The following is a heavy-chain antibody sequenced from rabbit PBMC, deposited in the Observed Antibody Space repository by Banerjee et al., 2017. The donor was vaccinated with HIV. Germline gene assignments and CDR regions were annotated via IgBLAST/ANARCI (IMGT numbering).Heavy chain of an antibody. CDR1: GFDFSSSYW. Sequence: SLEESGGGLFQPGASLTLTCTASGFDFSSSYWICWVRQAPGKGLEWIACIYTSSGNTFYASWAKGRFPISKTSSTTVTLQMTSLTAADTATYFCARSTSAWGGDMFGVWGPGTLVTVS. V-gene: IGHV1S40*01. CDR2: IYTSSGNT. D-gene: IGHD4-1*01. CDR3: ARSTSAWGGDMFGV. J-gene: IGHJ4*01.